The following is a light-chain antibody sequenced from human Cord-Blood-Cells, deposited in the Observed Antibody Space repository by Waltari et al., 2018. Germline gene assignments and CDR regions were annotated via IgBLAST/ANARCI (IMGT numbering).Light chain of an antibody. V-gene: IGLV2-14*01. CDR3: SSYTSSSTLV. CDR2: DVS. J-gene: IGLJ2*01. CDR1: SRDVGGYNY. Sequence: QSALTQPASVSGSPGQSITISCTGTSRDVGGYNYVSRYQQHPGKAPKLMIYDVSNRPSGVSNRFSGSKSGNTASLTISGLQAEDEADYYCSSYTSSSTLVFGGGTKLTVL.